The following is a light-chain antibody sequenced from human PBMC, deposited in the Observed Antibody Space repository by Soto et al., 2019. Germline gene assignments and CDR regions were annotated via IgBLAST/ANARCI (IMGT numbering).Light chain of an antibody. CDR3: QQYHTCWT. V-gene: IGKV1-5*01. Sequence: DIKMTESPSTLSAHVGDRVTIPCRASQSISGWLAWYQQKPGKAPKLLIYDASSLESGVPSRFSGSGSATEFTLICSNLQPDDCATYFCQQYHTCWTFGQGTNVDI. J-gene: IGKJ1*01. CDR1: QSISGW. CDR2: DAS.